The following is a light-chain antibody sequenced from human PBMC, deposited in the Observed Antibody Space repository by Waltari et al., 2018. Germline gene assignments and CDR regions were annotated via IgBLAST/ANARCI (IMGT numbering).Light chain of an antibody. CDR3: SARDSSASHVL. CDR1: SLRTSY. CDR2: GKN. J-gene: IGLJ2*01. V-gene: IGLV3-19*01. Sequence: SSELTQDPAVSVALGQTVTITCQGASLRTSYASWYQQKSGQAPILVLFGKNKRPSGIPDRFYGYNSGTTTSLTITGAQAEDEADYYCSARDSSASHVLFAGGTKLTVL.